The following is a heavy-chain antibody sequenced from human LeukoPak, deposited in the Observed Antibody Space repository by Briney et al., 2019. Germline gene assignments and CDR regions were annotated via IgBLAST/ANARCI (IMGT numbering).Heavy chain of an antibody. CDR3: VRYYSGSYGFDY. D-gene: IGHD1-26*01. CDR2: IYSSGST. Sequence: PSETLSLTCTVSGGSIYSSSYYWGWIRQPPGKGLEWIGSIYSSGSTYNNPSLESRLTISVDTSKNQFSLKLYSVTAADTAVYYCVRYYSGSYGFDYWGQGTLVTVSS. J-gene: IGHJ4*02. V-gene: IGHV4-39*01. CDR1: GGSIYSSSYY.